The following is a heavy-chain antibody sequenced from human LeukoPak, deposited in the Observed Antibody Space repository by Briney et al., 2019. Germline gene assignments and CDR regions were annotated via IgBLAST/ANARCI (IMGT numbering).Heavy chain of an antibody. V-gene: IGHV3-9*01. D-gene: IGHD1-26*01. J-gene: IGHJ4*02. CDR2: ISWNSGSI. CDR3: AKAAGGSYFPFDY. CDR1: GFTFDDYA. Sequence: GGSLRLSCAASGFTFDDYAMHWVRQAPGKGLEWVSGISWNSGSIGYADSVKGRFTISRDNAKNSLYLQMNSLRAEDTALYYCAKAAGGSYFPFDYWGQGTLVTVSS.